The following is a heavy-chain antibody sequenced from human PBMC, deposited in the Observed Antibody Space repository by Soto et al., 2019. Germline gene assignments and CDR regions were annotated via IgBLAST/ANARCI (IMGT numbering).Heavy chain of an antibody. V-gene: IGHV4-30-4*01. J-gene: IGHJ4*02. Sequence: LSLTCTVSGGSTSSDNSWSWIRQPPGKGLEWIGHIYDSGNTNYNPSLKSRLAISIDTSQNQFSLKLSSVTAADTAVYFCAREGGESSDGLYYFDSWGQGSLVTVSS. CDR2: IYDSGNT. D-gene: IGHD3-16*01. CDR3: AREGGESSDGLYYFDS. CDR1: GGSTSSDNS.